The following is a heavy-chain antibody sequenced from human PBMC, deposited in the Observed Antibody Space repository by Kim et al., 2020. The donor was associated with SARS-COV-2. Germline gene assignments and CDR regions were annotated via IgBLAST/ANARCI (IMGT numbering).Heavy chain of an antibody. CDR1: GFIFSNYA. V-gene: IGHV3-23*01. Sequence: GGSLRLSCVGSGFIFSNYAMTWVRQAPGKGLEWVSAIRGSSENTYYADSVKGRFTISRDNSKNTVYLQMNSLRAEDTALYYCAKFDCSSASCPYGLDVWGQGTSVTVSS. CDR2: IRGSSENT. J-gene: IGHJ6*02. D-gene: IGHD2-2*01. CDR3: AKFDCSSASCPYGLDV.